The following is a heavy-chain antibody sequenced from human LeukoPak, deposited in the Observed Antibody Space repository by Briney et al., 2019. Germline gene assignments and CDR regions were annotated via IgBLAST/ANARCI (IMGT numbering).Heavy chain of an antibody. CDR1: GFTFSSTW. J-gene: IGHJ4*02. D-gene: IGHD3-16*01. CDR2: IHSDGSST. Sequence: GGSLRLSCAASGFTFSSTWMHWFRQAPGKGPVWVSRIHSDGSSTIYADSVKGRFTISRDNAKNSLYLQMNSLRAEDTALYHCASLGGDYWGQGTLVTVSS. CDR3: ASLGGDY. V-gene: IGHV3-74*01.